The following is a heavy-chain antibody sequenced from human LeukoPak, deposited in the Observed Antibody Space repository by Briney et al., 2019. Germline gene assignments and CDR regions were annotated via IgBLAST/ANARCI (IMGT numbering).Heavy chain of an antibody. J-gene: IGHJ4*02. D-gene: IGHD3-10*01. V-gene: IGHV4-39*01. CDR1: GGSISSSSYY. CDR3: ARTRYYYNSRSYGAPYYFDY. Sequence: PSETLSLTCTVSGGSISSSSYYWGWIRQPPGKGLEWIGSINYSGSTYYNPSLKSRVTISVGTSKNQFSPKLSSVTAADTAVYYCARTRYYYNSRSYGAPYYFDYWGQGTLVTVSS. CDR2: INYSGST.